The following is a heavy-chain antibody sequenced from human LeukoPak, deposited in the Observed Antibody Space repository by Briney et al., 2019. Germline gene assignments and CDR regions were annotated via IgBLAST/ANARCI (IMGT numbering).Heavy chain of an antibody. D-gene: IGHD3-10*01. CDR2: IYYSGST. Sequence: SETLSLXCTVSGGSISSYYWSWSRQPPGKGLEWIGYIYYSGSTNYNPSLKSRVTISVDTSKNQFSLKLSSVTAADTAVYYCARGAHYYGSGRYIPYYYYYYMDVWGKGTTVTVSS. V-gene: IGHV4-59*01. CDR1: GGSISSYY. J-gene: IGHJ6*03. CDR3: ARGAHYYGSGRYIPYYYYYYMDV.